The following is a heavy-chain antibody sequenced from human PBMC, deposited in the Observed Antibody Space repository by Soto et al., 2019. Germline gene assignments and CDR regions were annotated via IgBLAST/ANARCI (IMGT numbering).Heavy chain of an antibody. V-gene: IGHV1-2*04. CDR3: ASSSAGVFGIIIEGSNWLAP. Sequence: SVKVSCKASGYAFTGYYMHWVRQAPGEGLEWMGWINPNSGGTNYAQKFQGWVTMTRDTSMSTVYMELRSMRSEDTAIYYCASSSAGVFGIIIEGSNWLAPWGQGSMVTVSS. J-gene: IGHJ5*02. CDR1: GYAFTGYY. D-gene: IGHD3-16*02. CDR2: INPNSGGT.